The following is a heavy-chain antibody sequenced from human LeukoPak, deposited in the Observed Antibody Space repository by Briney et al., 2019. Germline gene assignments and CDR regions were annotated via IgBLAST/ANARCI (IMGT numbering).Heavy chain of an antibody. CDR3: AKDHRGYSYGFDY. Sequence: GGSLRLSCAASGFTFSSNYMSWVRQAPGKGLEWVSAISGSGGSTYYADSVKGRFTISRDNSKNTLYLQMNSLRAEDTAVYYCAKDHRGYSYGFDYWGQGTLVTVSS. D-gene: IGHD5-18*01. J-gene: IGHJ4*02. V-gene: IGHV3-23*01. CDR1: GFTFSSNY. CDR2: ISGSGGST.